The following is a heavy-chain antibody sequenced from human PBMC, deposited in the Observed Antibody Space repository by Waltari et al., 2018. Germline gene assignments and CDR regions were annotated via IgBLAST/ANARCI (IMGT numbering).Heavy chain of an antibody. V-gene: IGHV3-7*04. Sequence: EVQLVESGGGLVQPWGSLRLSCAASGFTFSNFWMSWARQASGKGLEWVANINQDGSGEYYVDSVKGRFTISRDNARNSLYLQMNSLRAEDTAVYYCQRGDYWGQGTLVTVSS. CDR2: INQDGSGE. J-gene: IGHJ4*02. CDR1: GFTFSNFW. CDR3: QRGDY.